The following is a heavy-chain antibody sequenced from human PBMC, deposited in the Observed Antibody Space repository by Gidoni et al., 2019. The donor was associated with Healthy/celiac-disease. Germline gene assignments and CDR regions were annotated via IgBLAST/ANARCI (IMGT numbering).Heavy chain of an antibody. CDR1: GFTFGDYA. J-gene: IGHJ4*02. CDR2: IRSKAYGGTT. Sequence: EVQLVESGGGLVQPGRSLRLSCTASGFTFGDYAMSWVRQAPGKGLEWVGFIRSKAYGGTTEYAASVKGRFTISRDDSKSIAYLQMNSLKTGDTAVYYCTRSVATIYFDYWGQGTLVTVSS. D-gene: IGHD5-12*01. CDR3: TRSVATIYFDY. V-gene: IGHV3-49*04.